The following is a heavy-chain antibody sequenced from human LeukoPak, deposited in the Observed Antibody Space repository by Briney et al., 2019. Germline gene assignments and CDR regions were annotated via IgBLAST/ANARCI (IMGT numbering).Heavy chain of an antibody. CDR2: ISTNNGNT. J-gene: IGHJ4*02. V-gene: IGHV1-18*01. D-gene: IGHD5-12*01. Sequence: ASVKVSCKASGYTFTSYSITWVRQDPGQRLEGMGLISTNNGNTDYAQKLRDRVTMTTDTSTNTAYMALRSLRSDDTAVYYCARDLDRIVPTTADYWGQGTLVTVSS. CDR3: ARDLDRIVPTTADY. CDR1: GYTFTSYS.